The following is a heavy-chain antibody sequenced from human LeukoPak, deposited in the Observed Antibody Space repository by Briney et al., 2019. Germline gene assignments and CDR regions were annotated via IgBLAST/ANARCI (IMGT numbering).Heavy chain of an antibody. V-gene: IGHV3-74*01. CDR2: INSDGSST. Sequence: GGSLRLSCAASGFTFSSYWMHWVRQAPGKGLVWVSRINSDGSSTSYADSVKGQFTISRDNAKNTLYLQMSSLRAEDTAVYYCARTNYYYCGMDVWGKGTTVTVSS. CDR1: GFTFSSYW. CDR3: ARTNYYYCGMDV. J-gene: IGHJ6*04.